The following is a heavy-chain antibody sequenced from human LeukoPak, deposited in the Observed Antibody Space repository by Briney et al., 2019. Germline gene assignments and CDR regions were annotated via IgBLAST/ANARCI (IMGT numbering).Heavy chain of an antibody. CDR2: INHSGST. Sequence: SETLSLTCAVYGGSFSGYYWSWIRQPPGKGLEWIGEINHSGSTNYNPSLKSRVTISVDTSKNQFSPKLSSVTAADTAVYYCARRRYGSGSYSPVLSYYYYMDVWGKGTTVTISS. CDR3: ARRRYGSGSYSPVLSYYYYMDV. V-gene: IGHV4-34*01. J-gene: IGHJ6*03. D-gene: IGHD3-10*01. CDR1: GGSFSGYY.